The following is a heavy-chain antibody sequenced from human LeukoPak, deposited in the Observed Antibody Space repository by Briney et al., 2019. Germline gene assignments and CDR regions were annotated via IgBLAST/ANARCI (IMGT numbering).Heavy chain of an antibody. CDR1: GFAFSSHA. V-gene: IGHV3-23*01. CDR2: ISGRSDNI. CDR3: ASGSGAY. D-gene: IGHD6-19*01. Sequence: GGSLRLSCAASGFAFSSHAMSWVRQAPGKGLEWVSAISGRSDNIYYADSVKGRFTISRDNSKNTLYLQMNSLRAEDTAVYYCASGSGAYWGQGTLVTVSS. J-gene: IGHJ4*02.